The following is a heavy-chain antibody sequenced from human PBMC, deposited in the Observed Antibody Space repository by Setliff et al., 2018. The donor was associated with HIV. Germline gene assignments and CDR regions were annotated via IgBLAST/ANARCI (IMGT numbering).Heavy chain of an antibody. V-gene: IGHV4-38-2*02. CDR2: IYQTGST. CDR3: TRRRGPMVRGVDPTPSYYFDY. Sequence: SETLSLTCSVSGYSISSGYYWGWIRQPPGKGLEWIGSIYQTGSTDYNPSLKSLVTISVDTSKNQFSLRLRSLTAGDTALYYCTRRRGPMVRGVDPTPSYYFDYWGQGTLVTVSS. J-gene: IGHJ4*02. D-gene: IGHD3-10*01. CDR1: GYSISSGYY.